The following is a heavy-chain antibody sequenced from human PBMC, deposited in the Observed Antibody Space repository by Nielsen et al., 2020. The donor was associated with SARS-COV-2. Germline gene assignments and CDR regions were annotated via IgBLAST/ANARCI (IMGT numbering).Heavy chain of an antibody. CDR2: ISGSGGST. V-gene: IGHV3-23*01. Sequence: GESLKISCAASGFTFNIYAMSWVRQGPGKGLEWVSGISGSGGSTYYADSVKGRFTISRDNSKNTLYLEMNSLRAEDTAVYYCAKEGQWLPRYMDVWGKGTTVTVSS. J-gene: IGHJ6*03. CDR3: AKEGQWLPRYMDV. CDR1: GFTFNIYA. D-gene: IGHD6-19*01.